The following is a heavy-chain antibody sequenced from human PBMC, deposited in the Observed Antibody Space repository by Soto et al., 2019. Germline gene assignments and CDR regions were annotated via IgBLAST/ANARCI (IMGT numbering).Heavy chain of an antibody. D-gene: IGHD5-12*01. J-gene: IGHJ4*02. CDR3: TSTWGRVATNAEATRTYDY. CDR2: VRSKPNNYAT. V-gene: IGHV3-73*01. CDR1: GFTFSGSA. Sequence: EVQLVESGGGLVQPGGSLKLSCAASGFTFSGSAMHWVRQASGKGLEWVGRVRSKPNNYATSYAASVKGRFTISRDDSKNTAYLQMNSLKTEDTALYYCTSTWGRVATNAEATRTYDYRGQGTLVTVSS.